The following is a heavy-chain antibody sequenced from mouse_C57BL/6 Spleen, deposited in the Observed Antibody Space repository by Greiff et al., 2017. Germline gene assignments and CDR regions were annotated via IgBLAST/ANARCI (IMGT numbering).Heavy chain of an antibody. CDR3: AREMTYYAMDY. CDR2: IHPNSGST. V-gene: IGHV1-64*01. Sequence: VQLQQPGAELVKPGASVKLSCKASGYTFTSYWMHWVKQRPGQGLEWIGMIHPNSGSTNYNEKFKSKATLTVDKSSSTAYMQLSSLTSEDSAVYYCAREMTYYAMDYWGQGTSVTVSS. CDR1: GYTFTSYW. J-gene: IGHJ4*01.